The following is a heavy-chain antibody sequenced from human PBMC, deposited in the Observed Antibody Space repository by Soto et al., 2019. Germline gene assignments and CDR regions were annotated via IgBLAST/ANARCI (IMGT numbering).Heavy chain of an antibody. V-gene: IGHV4-59*01. CDR2: IYYSGST. J-gene: IGHJ6*03. Sequence: SETLSLTCTVSGGSISSYYWSWIRQPPGKGLEWIGYIYYSGSTNYNPSLKSRVTISVDTSKNQFSLKLSSVTAADTAVYYCARDLRNYDILTGYQPRWMYYYYYMDVWGKGTTVTVSS. CDR1: GGSISSYY. CDR3: ARDLRNYDILTGYQPRWMYYYYYMDV. D-gene: IGHD3-9*01.